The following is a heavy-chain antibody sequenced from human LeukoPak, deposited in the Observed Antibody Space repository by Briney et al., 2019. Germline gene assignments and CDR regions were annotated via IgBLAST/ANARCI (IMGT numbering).Heavy chain of an antibody. V-gene: IGHV4-59*11. CDR3: ARGGFGAYYYYYYMDV. Sequence: SETLSLTCTVSGGSISSHYWSWIRQPPGKGLEWIGYIYYSGSTNYNPSLKSRVTISVDTSKNQFSLKLSSVTAADTAVYCCARGGFGAYYYYYYMDVWGKGTTVTVSS. CDR1: GGSISSHY. CDR2: IYYSGST. D-gene: IGHD3-16*01. J-gene: IGHJ6*03.